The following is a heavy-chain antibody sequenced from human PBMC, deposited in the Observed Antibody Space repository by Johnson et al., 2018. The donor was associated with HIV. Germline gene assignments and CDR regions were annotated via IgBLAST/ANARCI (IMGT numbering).Heavy chain of an antibody. CDR2: ISDSGGRT. CDR1: GFTFSSYA. CDR3: GKDVGYYWADAFDI. V-gene: IGHV3-23*04. Sequence: VQLVESGGGVVQPGRSLRLSCAASGFTFSSYAMHWVRQAPGKGPEWVSSISDSGGRTYYADSVKGRFTISRDNSQNTLYMQKNSLRTEDTAVYYCGKDVGYYWADAFDIRGQGTLVTVSS. D-gene: IGHD3-22*01. J-gene: IGHJ3*02.